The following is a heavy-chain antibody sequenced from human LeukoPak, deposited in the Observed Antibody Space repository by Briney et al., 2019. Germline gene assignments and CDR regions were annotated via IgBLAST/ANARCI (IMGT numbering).Heavy chain of an antibody. CDR3: ATPRSGGIAAVPFDY. J-gene: IGHJ4*02. CDR1: GGSFSGYY. Sequence: NPSETLSLTCAVYGGSFSGYYWSWIRQPPGKGLEWIGEINHSGSTNYNPSLKSRVTISVDTSKNQFSLKLSSVTAADTAVYYCATPRSGGIAAVPFDYWGQGTLVTVSS. CDR2: INHSGST. D-gene: IGHD6-13*01. V-gene: IGHV4-34*01.